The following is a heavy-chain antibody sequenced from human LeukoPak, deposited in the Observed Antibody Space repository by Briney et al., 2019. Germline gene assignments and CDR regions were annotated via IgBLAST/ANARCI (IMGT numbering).Heavy chain of an antibody. Sequence: PSETLSLTCAVSGGSISSGGYSWSWIRQPPGKGLEWIGSIYYSGSTYYNPSLKSRVTISVDTSKNQFSLKLSSVTAADTAVYYCARVYDFPDYWGQGTLVTVSS. CDR2: IYYSGST. CDR1: GGSISSGGYS. D-gene: IGHD3-3*01. V-gene: IGHV4-39*01. J-gene: IGHJ4*02. CDR3: ARVYDFPDY.